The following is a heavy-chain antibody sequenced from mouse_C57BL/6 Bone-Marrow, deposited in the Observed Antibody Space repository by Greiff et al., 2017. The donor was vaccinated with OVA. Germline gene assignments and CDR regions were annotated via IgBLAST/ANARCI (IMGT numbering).Heavy chain of an antibody. Sequence: VMLQQSGAELVRPGASVTLSCKASGYTFTDYYINWVKQRPGQGLEWIARIYPGSGNTYYNEKVKGKATLTAEKSSSTAYMQLSSLTSEDSAVYFCARRTSSYWYFDVWGTGTTGTVSS. CDR2: IYPGSGNT. J-gene: IGHJ1*03. CDR3: ARRTSSYWYFDV. CDR1: GYTFTDYY. V-gene: IGHV1-76*01. D-gene: IGHD1-1*01.